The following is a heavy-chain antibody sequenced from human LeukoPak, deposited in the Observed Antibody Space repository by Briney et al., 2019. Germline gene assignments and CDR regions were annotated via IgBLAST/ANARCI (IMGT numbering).Heavy chain of an antibody. CDR2: IYYSGST. Sequence: SETLSLTCTVSGGSISSSSYYWGWIRQPPGKGLEWIGSIYYSGSTYYNPSLKSRVTISVDTSKNQFSLKLSSVTAADTAVYYCARFVRYYGSTLGSDAFDIWGQGTMVTVSS. CDR3: ARFVRYYGSTLGSDAFDI. D-gene: IGHD3-10*01. V-gene: IGHV4-39*01. CDR1: GGSISSSSYY. J-gene: IGHJ3*02.